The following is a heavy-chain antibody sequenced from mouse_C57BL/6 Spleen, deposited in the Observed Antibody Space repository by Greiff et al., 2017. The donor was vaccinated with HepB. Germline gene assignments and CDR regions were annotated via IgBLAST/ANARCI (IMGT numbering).Heavy chain of an antibody. J-gene: IGHJ4*01. D-gene: IGHD1-1*01. CDR1: GFTFSDYY. Sequence: EVKVVESEGGLVQPGSSMKLSCTASGFTFSDYYMAWVRQVPEKGLEWVANINYDGSSTYYLDSLKSRFIISRDNAKNILYLQMSSLKSEDTATYYCARDLYYYGSSYAMDYWGQGTSVTVSS. CDR3: ARDLYYYGSSYAMDY. V-gene: IGHV5-16*01. CDR2: INYDGSST.